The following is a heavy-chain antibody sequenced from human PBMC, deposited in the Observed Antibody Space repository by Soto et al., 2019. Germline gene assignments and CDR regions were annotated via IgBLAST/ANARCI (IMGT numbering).Heavy chain of an antibody. CDR3: ARDLREERTTGYYDSSGYFPFDY. V-gene: IGHV1-18*01. D-gene: IGHD3-22*01. CDR1: GYTFTSYG. J-gene: IGHJ4*02. CDR2: ISAYNGNT. Sequence: ASVKVSCKASGYTFTSYGISWVRQAPGQGLEWMGWISAYNGNTNYAQKLQGRVTMTTDTSTSTAYMELRSLRSDDTAVYYCARDLREERTTGYYDSSGYFPFDYWGQGTLVTVSS.